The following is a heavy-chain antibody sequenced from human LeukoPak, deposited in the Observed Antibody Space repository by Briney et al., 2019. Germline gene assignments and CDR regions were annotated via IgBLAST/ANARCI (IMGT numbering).Heavy chain of an antibody. CDR2: ISAYNGNT. CDR1: GYIFTSYG. Sequence: EASVKVSCKASGYIFTSYGISWVRQAPGQGLEWMGWISAYNGNTNYAQKLQGRVTMTTDTSTSTAYMELRSLRSDDTAVYYCAKGLAARRDDYWGQGTLVTVSS. D-gene: IGHD6-6*01. V-gene: IGHV1-18*01. CDR3: AKGLAARRDDY. J-gene: IGHJ4*02.